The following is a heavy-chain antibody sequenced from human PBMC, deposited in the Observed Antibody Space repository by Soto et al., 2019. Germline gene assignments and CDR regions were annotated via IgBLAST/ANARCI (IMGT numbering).Heavy chain of an antibody. V-gene: IGHV3-30*18. J-gene: IGHJ6*03. D-gene: IGHD2-2*01. CDR3: AKGVGMESERGYCSSTSCRLSYYYYYMDV. CDR1: GFTFSSYG. Sequence: GGSLRLSCAASGFTFSSYGMHWVRQAPGKGPEWVAVISYDGSNKYYADSVKGRFTISRDNSKNTLYLQMNSLRAEDTAVYYCAKGVGMESERGYCSSTSCRLSYYYYYMDVWGKGTTVTVSS. CDR2: ISYDGSNK.